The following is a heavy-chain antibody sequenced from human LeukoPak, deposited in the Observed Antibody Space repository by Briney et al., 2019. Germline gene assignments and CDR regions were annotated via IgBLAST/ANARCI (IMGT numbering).Heavy chain of an antibody. CDR3: GRGGAYCGGDCSDV. V-gene: IGHV4-59*01. J-gene: IGHJ6*04. Sequence: SGTLSLTCTVSGGSISSYYWSWIRQPPGKGLEWIGYIYYSGSTNYNPSLKSRVTISVDTSKNQFSLKLSSVTAADTAVYYCGRGGAYCGGDCSDVWGKGTTVTVSS. D-gene: IGHD2-21*02. CDR2: IYYSGST. CDR1: GGSISSYY.